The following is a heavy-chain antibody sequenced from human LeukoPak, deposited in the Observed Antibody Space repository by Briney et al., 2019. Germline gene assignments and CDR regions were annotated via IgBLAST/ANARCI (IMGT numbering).Heavy chain of an antibody. D-gene: IGHD4-23*01. Sequence: GGSLRLPCAASGFTFSNYWMSWVRQAPGKGLEWVANVMQVGGEKYYVDSVKGRFTISRDNAKSSLYLQMNSLRAEDTAVYYCARADYGGNSDPLDYWGQGTLVTVSS. J-gene: IGHJ4*02. V-gene: IGHV3-7*05. CDR1: GFTFSNYW. CDR2: VMQVGGEK. CDR3: ARADYGGNSDPLDY.